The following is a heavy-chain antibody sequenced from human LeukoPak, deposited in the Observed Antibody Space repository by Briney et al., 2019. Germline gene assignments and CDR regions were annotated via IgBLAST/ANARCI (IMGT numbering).Heavy chain of an antibody. D-gene: IGHD3-22*01. CDR3: AKGYYYDSSGYSMDV. Sequence: GGSLRLSCAASGFTFDDYAMHWVRQAPGKGLEWVSGISWNSGSIGYADSVKGRFTISRDNAKNSLYQQMNSLRAEDTALYYCAKGYYYDSSGYSMDVWGQGTTVTVSS. CDR2: ISWNSGSI. J-gene: IGHJ6*03. CDR1: GFTFDDYA. V-gene: IGHV3-9*01.